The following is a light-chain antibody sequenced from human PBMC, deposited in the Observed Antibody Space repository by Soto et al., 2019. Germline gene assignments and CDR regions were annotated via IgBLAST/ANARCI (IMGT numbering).Light chain of an antibody. J-gene: IGKJ5*01. V-gene: IGKV3-20*01. CDR2: DVS. CDR3: HKYGNLVIT. Sequence: EIVLTQSPGTLSLSPGERATLSFRASQSIVGTNLAWYQQKPGQAPRLLIYDVSSRPTGIPDRFSGSGSGTDFTLTISRLEPEDFAVYYCHKYGNLVITFGQGTRLEIK. CDR1: QSIVGTN.